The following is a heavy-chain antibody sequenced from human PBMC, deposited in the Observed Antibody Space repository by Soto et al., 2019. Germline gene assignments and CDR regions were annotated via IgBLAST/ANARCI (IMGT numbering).Heavy chain of an antibody. CDR1: GDSLRGQS. Sequence: SETLSLTCAVVGDSLRGQSWNWIRQSPGEGLEWIGELDQSGGTNYNPSLKSRAIISDDTSKNQFSLTLTSVTAADTAVYYCAREDSYGWSGESLVVWGQGTTVTVS. CDR3: AREDSYGWSGESLVV. CDR2: LDQSGGT. D-gene: IGHD6-19*01. J-gene: IGHJ6*02. V-gene: IGHV4-34*01.